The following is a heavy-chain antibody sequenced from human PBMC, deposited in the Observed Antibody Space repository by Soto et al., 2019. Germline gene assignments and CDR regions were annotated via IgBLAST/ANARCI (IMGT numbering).Heavy chain of an antibody. D-gene: IGHD3-16*01. Sequence: QVQLQESGPRLVKPSQPLSLTCTVSGGSISSGAYYCNWIRQRPGKVLEWFGFISHSGSTYFNPSLRSRATISVDTSKNQFSLKLTAVTAADTAEYYCARDAGELYSHAFDIWGQGTMVTVAS. V-gene: IGHV4-31*03. CDR1: GGSISSGAYY. CDR3: ARDAGELYSHAFDI. CDR2: ISHSGST. J-gene: IGHJ3*02.